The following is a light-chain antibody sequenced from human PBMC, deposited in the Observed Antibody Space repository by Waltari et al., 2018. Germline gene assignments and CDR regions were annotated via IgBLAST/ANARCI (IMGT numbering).Light chain of an antibody. V-gene: IGLV3-21*04. CDR3: QVWDDVTASGV. CDR2: YDS. J-gene: IGLJ3*02. CDR1: NIGSKS. Sequence: YVLTQPPSVSVDPGKTARLTCGGDNIGSKSVNWYQQKPGQDPVWVMFYDSDRPSGIPGRVSGSNSGNTATRIIRWGEAGDEADYHCQVWDDVTASGVFGGGTKLTVL.